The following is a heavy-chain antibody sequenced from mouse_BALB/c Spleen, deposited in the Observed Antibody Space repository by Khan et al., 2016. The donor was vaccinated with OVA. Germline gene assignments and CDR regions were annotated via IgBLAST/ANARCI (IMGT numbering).Heavy chain of an antibody. J-gene: IGHJ4*01. CDR2: IWSDGIT. V-gene: IGHV2-6*02. Sequence: QVQLKESGPGLVAPSQSLSITCTVSGFSLTTYGVHWVRQPPGKGLEWLVVIWSDGITTYNSALKSSLSISKDNSKTPAFLKMNSLQTDGNALYYVAREGFCAMDYWGQGTSVTVSS. CDR3: AREGFCAMDY. CDR1: GFSLTTYG.